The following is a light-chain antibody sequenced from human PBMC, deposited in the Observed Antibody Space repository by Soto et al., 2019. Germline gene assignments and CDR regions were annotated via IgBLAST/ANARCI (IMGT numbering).Light chain of an antibody. CDR1: SSYVGGYNY. CDR3: SSYTSSSTLV. Sequence: QSVLTQPASASGSPGQSIIISCTGTSSYVGGYNYDSWYQQHPGKAPKLMIYDVSNRPSGVSNRFSGSKSGNTASLTISGLQAEDEADYYCSSYTSSSTLVFGTGTKVTVL. CDR2: DVS. V-gene: IGLV2-14*01. J-gene: IGLJ1*01.